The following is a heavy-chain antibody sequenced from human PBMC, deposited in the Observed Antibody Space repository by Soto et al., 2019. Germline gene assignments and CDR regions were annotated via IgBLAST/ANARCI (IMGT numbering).Heavy chain of an antibody. V-gene: IGHV3-72*01. CDR3: PSSIPGTTSSAY. CDR2: SRDNGSSSCT. Sequence: EVQLLESGGGLVQPGGSLRLSCAGSGFTFTNYYIDWVRQAPGKGLEWVCRSRDNGSSSCTADAASVKGSFTVSRDASKNSLNLQMNSQITGVTALYSCPSSIPGTTSSAYWCHGTLVAVSS. D-gene: IGHD1-7*01. J-gene: IGHJ4*01. CDR1: GFTFTNYY.